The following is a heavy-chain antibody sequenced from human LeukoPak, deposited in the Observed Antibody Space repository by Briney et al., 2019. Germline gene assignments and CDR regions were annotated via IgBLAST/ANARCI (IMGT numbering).Heavy chain of an antibody. CDR1: GYSFTSYW. CDR3: ARRPPSHPLFDP. CDR2: IYPGDSDT. V-gene: IGHV5-51*01. J-gene: IGHJ5*02. Sequence: GESLKISCQGSGYSFTSYWIGWVRQMPGKGLEWMGIIYPGDSDTRYSPSFQGQVTFSADKSISTAYLQWSSRKAPDTAIYYCARRPPSHPLFDPWGQGTQVTLSS.